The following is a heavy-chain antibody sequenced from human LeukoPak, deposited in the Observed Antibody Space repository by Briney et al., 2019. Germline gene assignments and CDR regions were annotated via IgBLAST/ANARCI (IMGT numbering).Heavy chain of an antibody. V-gene: IGHV1-69*05. CDR2: IIPIFGTA. J-gene: IGHJ4*02. CDR3: ARSAVAGTVDY. Sequence: ASVKVSFKASGGTFSSYAISWVRQAPGQGLEWVGRIIPIFGTANYAQKFQGRVTITTDESTSTAYMALSSLRSEDTAVYYCARSAVAGTVDYWGQGTLVTVSS. CDR1: GGTFSSYA. D-gene: IGHD6-19*01.